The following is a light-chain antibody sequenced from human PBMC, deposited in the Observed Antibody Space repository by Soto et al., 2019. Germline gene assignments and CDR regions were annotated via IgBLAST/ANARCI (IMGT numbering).Light chain of an antibody. CDR3: MQGTHWPET. CDR2: KVS. Sequence: DVVMTQSPLSLPVTLGQPASISCRSSQSLVYSDGNTYLNWFQQRPGQSPRRLIYKVSNRDSGLNDSFSRSGSGTDFTLKISRVEAEHVGLYDCMQGTHWPETLRQRTKVDIK. V-gene: IGKV2-30*01. CDR1: QSLVYSDGNTY. J-gene: IGKJ1*01.